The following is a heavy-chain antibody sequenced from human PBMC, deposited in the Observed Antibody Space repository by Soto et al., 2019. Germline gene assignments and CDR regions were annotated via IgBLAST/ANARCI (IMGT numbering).Heavy chain of an antibody. CDR3: ALYYYDSSGYYYDAFDI. CDR2: ISYDGSNK. Sequence: QVQLVESGGGVVQPGRSLRLSCAASGFTFSSYGMHWVRQAPGKGLEWVAVISYDGSNKYYADPVKGRFTISRDNSKNTLYLQMNSLRAEDTAVYYCALYYYDSSGYYYDAFDIWGQGTMVTVSS. V-gene: IGHV3-30*03. CDR1: GFTFSSYG. J-gene: IGHJ3*02. D-gene: IGHD3-22*01.